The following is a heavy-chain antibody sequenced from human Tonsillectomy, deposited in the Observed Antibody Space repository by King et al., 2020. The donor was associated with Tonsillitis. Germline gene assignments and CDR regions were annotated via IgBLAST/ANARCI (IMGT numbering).Heavy chain of an antibody. CDR1: GYTFTDYY. Sequence: QLVQSGAEVKKPGASVKVSCKTSGYTFTDYYIHWVRQAPGQGLEWMGWINPDSGATIYAQKFQDRVTLTWDTSVSTAYMELSRLRFDDTALYYCVREAYDWGQGTLVTVSS. D-gene: IGHD2-21*01. CDR2: INPDSGAT. V-gene: IGHV1-2*02. J-gene: IGHJ4*02. CDR3: VREAYD.